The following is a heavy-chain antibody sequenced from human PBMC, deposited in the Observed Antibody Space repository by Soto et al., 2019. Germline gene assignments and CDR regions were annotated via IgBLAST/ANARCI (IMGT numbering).Heavy chain of an antibody. CDR3: ARGRRGITMVRGVISEAPGGWFDP. D-gene: IGHD3-10*01. Sequence: PSETLSLTCTVSGGSISRGGYYWSWILQHPGKGLEWIGYIYYSGSTYYNPSLKSRVTISVDTSKNQFSLKLSSVTAADTAVYYCARGRRGITMVRGVISEAPGGWFDPWGQGTLVTVSS. CDR2: IYYSGST. J-gene: IGHJ5*02. CDR1: GGSISRGGYY. V-gene: IGHV4-31*03.